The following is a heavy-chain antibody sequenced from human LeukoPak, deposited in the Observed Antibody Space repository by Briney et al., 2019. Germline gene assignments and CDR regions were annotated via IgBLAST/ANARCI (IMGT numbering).Heavy chain of an antibody. J-gene: IGHJ4*02. Sequence: GGSLRLSCAASGFTFSSYDMHWVRQAPGKGLEWVAVISYDGSNKYYADSVKGRFTISRENSKTTLYLQMNSLRAKDTAVYYCAKRRACDGDIGPRIVGFEYWGQGALVTVSS. V-gene: IGHV3-30*18. CDR1: GFTFSSYD. CDR2: ISYDGSNK. CDR3: AKRRACDGDIGPRIVGFEY. D-gene: IGHD1-26*01.